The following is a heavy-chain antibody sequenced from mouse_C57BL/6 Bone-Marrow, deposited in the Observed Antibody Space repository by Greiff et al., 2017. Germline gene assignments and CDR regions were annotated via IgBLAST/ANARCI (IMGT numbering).Heavy chain of an antibody. D-gene: IGHD1-1*01. CDR1: GYTFTDYY. CDR3: AREDYYGSNAWFAY. V-gene: IGHV1-26*01. J-gene: IGHJ3*01. CDR2: INPNNGGT. Sequence: EVQLQQSGPELVKPGASVKISCKASGYTFTDYYMNWVKQSHGKSLEWIGDINPNNGGTSYNQKIKGKATLTVDKSSSTAYMELRSLTSEDSAVYYCAREDYYGSNAWFAYWGQGTLVTVSA.